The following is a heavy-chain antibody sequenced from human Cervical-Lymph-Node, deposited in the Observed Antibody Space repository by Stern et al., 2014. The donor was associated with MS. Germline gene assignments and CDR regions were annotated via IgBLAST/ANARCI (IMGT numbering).Heavy chain of an antibody. CDR1: GFRFGSYA. CDR2: ASLDVGIK. Sequence: QVQLEQSGGGVANPGASLGLSCEASGFRFGSYAMHWVRQAPGKGPEWEAVASLDVGIKDYADSVKGRFTISRDNSRNTLYLQMNSLRVEDTAVYYCARDRDSYGYDFVYYFDSWGQGTLVTVSS. CDR3: ARDRDSYGYDFVYYFDS. V-gene: IGHV3-30*03. J-gene: IGHJ4*02. D-gene: IGHD5-18*01.